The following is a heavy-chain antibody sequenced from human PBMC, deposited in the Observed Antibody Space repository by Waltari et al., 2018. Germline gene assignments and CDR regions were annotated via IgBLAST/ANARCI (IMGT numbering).Heavy chain of an antibody. CDR2: IYWNDDK. D-gene: IGHD4-4*01. Sequence: QITLKESGPTLVKPTQTLTLTCTFSGFSLTTSGVGVGWIRQPPGKALEWLALIYWNDDKRYSPSLKSRLTITKDTSKNQVVLTMTNMDPVDTATYYSAHNLGYSNCLDYWGQGTLVTVSS. V-gene: IGHV2-5*01. J-gene: IGHJ4*02. CDR1: GFSLTTSGVG. CDR3: AHNLGYSNCLDY.